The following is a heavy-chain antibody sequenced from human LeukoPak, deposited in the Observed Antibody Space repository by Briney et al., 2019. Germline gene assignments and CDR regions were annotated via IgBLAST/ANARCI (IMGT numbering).Heavy chain of an antibody. J-gene: IGHJ5*02. D-gene: IGHD2-15*01. CDR2: IRSKAYGGTT. CDR3: TREGYCSGGSCYSTGWFDP. CDR1: GFTFGDYA. Sequence: GGSLRLSCTASGFTFGDYAMSWFRQAPGKGLEWVGFIRSKAYGGTTEYAASVKGRFTISRDDSKSIAYLQMNSLKTEDTAVYYCTREGYCSGGSCYSTGWFDPWGQGTLVTVSS. V-gene: IGHV3-49*03.